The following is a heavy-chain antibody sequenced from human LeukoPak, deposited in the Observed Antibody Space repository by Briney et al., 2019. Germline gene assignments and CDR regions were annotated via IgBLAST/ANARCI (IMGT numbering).Heavy chain of an antibody. CDR3: ARDGRGELLALGY. V-gene: IGHV3-11*01. CDR1: GFTFSSNY. CDR2: ISSSGSTI. J-gene: IGHJ4*02. Sequence: GGSLRLSCAASGFTFSSNYMSWVRQAPGKGLEWVSYISSSGSTIYYADSVKGRFTISRDNAKNSLYLQMNSLRAEDTAVYYCARDGRGELLALGYWGQETLVTVSS. D-gene: IGHD1-26*01.